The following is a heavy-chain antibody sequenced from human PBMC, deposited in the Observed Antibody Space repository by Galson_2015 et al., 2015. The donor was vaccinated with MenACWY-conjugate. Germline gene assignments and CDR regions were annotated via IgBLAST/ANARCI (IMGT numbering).Heavy chain of an antibody. J-gene: IGHJ4*02. CDR2: INPNTGST. CDR3: ARDPYPYVDFWTAHFYFDY. V-gene: IGHV1-2*06. Sequence: SVKVSCKASGYTFTGNYIHWVRQAPGQGLEWMGRINPNTGSTIYAQKFQGRVTMTTDTSISTAYMELSGLESDDTALYYCARDPYPYVDFWTAHFYFDYWGQGTLVTVSS. D-gene: IGHD3/OR15-3a*01. CDR1: GYTFTGNY.